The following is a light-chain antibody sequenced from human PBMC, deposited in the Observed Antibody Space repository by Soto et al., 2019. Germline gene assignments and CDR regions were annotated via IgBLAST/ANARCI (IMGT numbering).Light chain of an antibody. V-gene: IGKV1-39*01. CDR2: AAS. CDR3: QQSYSTPRT. J-gene: IGKJ1*01. Sequence: DIQMTQSPSSLSASVGDRVTITCRASQSISSYLNWYQQKPGKAPKLLIYAASSLQSGVPSRFSGSGSGTEFTLTISSQQPEDLATDYCQQSYSTPRTFGQGTKVEIK. CDR1: QSISSY.